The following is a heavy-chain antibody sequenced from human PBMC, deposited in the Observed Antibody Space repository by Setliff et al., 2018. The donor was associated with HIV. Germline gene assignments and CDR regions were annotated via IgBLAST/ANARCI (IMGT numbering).Heavy chain of an antibody. D-gene: IGHD3-22*01. J-gene: IGHJ4*02. Sequence: SETLSLTCIVSGGSISSGGYYWSWIRQHPGKGLEWIGYMYYSGKTYYNMSLESRVSISADTSKNQFSLKLSSVAAADTAMYYCARGTSDYYDRSGYYSVWGQGALVTVSS. V-gene: IGHV4-31*03. CDR3: ARGTSDYYDRSGYYSV. CDR1: GGSISSGGYY. CDR2: MYYSGKT.